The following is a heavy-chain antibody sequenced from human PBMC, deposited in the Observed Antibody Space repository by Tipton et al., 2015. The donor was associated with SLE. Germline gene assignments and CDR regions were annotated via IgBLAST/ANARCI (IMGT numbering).Heavy chain of an antibody. Sequence: TLSLTCTVSGDSISNYYWSWIRQSPGKGLEWIGYIHDSGSTDYNPSLKSRVTISVETSKNQFSLKLTSVTAADTAVYFCARDRCINTTCRWFFDPWGRGTLVTVSS. CDR1: GDSISNYY. CDR3: ARDRCINTTCRWFFDP. CDR2: IHDSGST. V-gene: IGHV4-59*12. J-gene: IGHJ2*01. D-gene: IGHD1-14*01.